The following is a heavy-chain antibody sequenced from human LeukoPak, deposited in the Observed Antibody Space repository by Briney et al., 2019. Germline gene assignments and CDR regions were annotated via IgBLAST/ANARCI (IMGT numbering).Heavy chain of an antibody. CDR2: IYYSGST. D-gene: IGHD1-7*01. CDR3: VRRHANWNYMHFDL. CDR1: GGSISSSSYY. J-gene: IGHJ2*01. V-gene: IGHV4-39*01. Sequence: SETLSLTCTVSGGSISSSSYYWGWIRQPPGKGLEWIGSIYYSGSTYYNPSLKSRVTISVDTSKNQFSLKLSSVTAADTAVYYCVRRHANWNYMHFDLWGRGTLVTVSS.